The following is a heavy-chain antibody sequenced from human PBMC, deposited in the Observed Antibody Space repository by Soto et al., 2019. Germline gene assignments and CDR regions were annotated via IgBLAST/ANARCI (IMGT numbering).Heavy chain of an antibody. CDR3: AIVIRHYYDSSGYKSAHRWFDP. J-gene: IGHJ5*02. V-gene: IGHV3-74*01. Sequence: GGSLRLSCAASGFTFSSYWIHWVRQAPWKGLVWVSRINSDGSSKSYADSVKGRFTISRDNAKNTLYLQMNSLRAEDTAVYYCAIVIRHYYDSSGYKSAHRWFDPWGQGNLVTLSS. D-gene: IGHD3-22*01. CDR1: GFTFSSYW. CDR2: INSDGSSK.